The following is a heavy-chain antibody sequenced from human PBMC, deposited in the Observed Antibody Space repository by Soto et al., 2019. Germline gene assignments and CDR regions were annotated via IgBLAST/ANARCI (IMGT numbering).Heavy chain of an antibody. CDR3: ARAWITFGGVIDRYYFDY. J-gene: IGHJ4*02. V-gene: IGHV6-1*01. D-gene: IGHD3-16*02. CDR1: GDSVSSNSAA. Sequence: PSQTLSLTCAISGDSVSSNSAAWNWIRQSPSRGLEWLGRTYYRSKWYNDYAVSVKSRITINPDTSKNQFSLQLNSVAPEDTAVYYCARAWITFGGVIDRYYFDYWGQGTLVTVSS. CDR2: TYYRSKWYN.